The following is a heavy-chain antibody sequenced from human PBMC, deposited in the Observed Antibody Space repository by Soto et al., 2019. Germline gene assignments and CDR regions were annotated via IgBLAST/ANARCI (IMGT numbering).Heavy chain of an antibody. D-gene: IGHD5-12*01. CDR1: GFSFSSYG. J-gene: IGHJ4*02. CDR2: ISARGGSS. V-gene: IGHV3-23*01. Sequence: EVQLLESGGGLVQPGGSLRLSCAASGFSFSSYGMVWVRQAPGKGLGWVSVISARGGSSYFADSVKGRFTISRDNSKNLLSLEMNSLRAEDTAIYFCAKGSIEYSASVDNWGQGTLVLVSS. CDR3: AKGSIEYSASVDN.